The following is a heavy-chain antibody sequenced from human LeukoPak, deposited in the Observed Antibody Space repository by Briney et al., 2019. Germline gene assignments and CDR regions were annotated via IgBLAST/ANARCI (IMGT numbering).Heavy chain of an antibody. Sequence: GGSLRLSCAASGFTVSSNYMSWVRQASGKGLEWVSVIYSGGSTYYADSVKGRFTISRDNSKNTLYLQMGSLRAEDMAVYYCARHDIAAAGPDYWGQGTLVTVSS. CDR2: IYSGGST. J-gene: IGHJ4*02. D-gene: IGHD6-13*01. V-gene: IGHV3-53*05. CDR1: GFTVSSNY. CDR3: ARHDIAAAGPDY.